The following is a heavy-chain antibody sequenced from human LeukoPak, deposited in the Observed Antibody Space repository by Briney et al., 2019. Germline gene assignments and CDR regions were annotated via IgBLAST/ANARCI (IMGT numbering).Heavy chain of an antibody. CDR2: ISGGGGSI. V-gene: IGHV3-23*01. Sequence: GGSLRLSCAGSGITFSSYAMSWVRQAPGKGLEWVSTISGGGGSINYADSVKGRFTISRDNSKNTLYLQMNSLRVEDTAVYYCARSPHAYDYWGQGTLVTVSS. CDR1: GITFSSYA. CDR3: ARSPHAYDY. J-gene: IGHJ4*02.